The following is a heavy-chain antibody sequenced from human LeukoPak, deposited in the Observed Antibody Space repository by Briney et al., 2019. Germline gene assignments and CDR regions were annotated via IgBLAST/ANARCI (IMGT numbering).Heavy chain of an antibody. CDR1: GFTFSSYA. CDR2: INSDGSST. Sequence: GGPLRLSCAASGFTFSSYAMHWVRQAPGKGLVWVSRINSDGSSTSYADSVKGRFTISRDNAKNTLYLQMNSLRAEDTAVYYCASHEGFLDYWGQGTLVTVSS. CDR3: ASHEGFLDY. D-gene: IGHD3-3*01. V-gene: IGHV3-74*01. J-gene: IGHJ4*02.